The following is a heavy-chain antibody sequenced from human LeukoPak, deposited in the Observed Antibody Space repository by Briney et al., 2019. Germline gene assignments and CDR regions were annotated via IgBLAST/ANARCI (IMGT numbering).Heavy chain of an antibody. D-gene: IGHD5-18*01. CDR3: ARDVNSYAHCGH. Sequence: GGSLRLSCAASGFTFSSYAMHWVRQVPGKGLEWVAVISYDGSNKYYADSVKGRFTISRDNSRNMLYLQMNSLRAEDTAVYYCARDVNSYAHCGHWGQGTLVTVSS. V-gene: IGHV3-30*14. J-gene: IGHJ4*02. CDR2: ISYDGSNK. CDR1: GFTFSSYA.